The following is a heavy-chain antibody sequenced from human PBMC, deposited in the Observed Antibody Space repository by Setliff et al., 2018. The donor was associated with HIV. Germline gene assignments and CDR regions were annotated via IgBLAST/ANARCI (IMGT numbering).Heavy chain of an antibody. D-gene: IGHD3-22*01. Sequence: TSETLSLTCTVSGGSISNSDFYWGWIRQSPGKGLEWIGSIYCRGATYYNPTLQSRVTISADTSKNQFYLKLTSVTAADTAIYYCARPYDSLYGWGQGVLVTVSS. J-gene: IGHJ4*02. V-gene: IGHV4-39*01. CDR3: ARPYDSLYG. CDR1: GGSISNSDFY. CDR2: IYCRGAT.